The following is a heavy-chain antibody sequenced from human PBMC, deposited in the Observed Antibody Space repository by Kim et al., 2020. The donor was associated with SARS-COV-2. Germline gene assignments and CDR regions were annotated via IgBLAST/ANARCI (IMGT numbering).Heavy chain of an antibody. J-gene: IGHJ4*02. CDR1: GYTFTSNH. Sequence: PSVKVSCKASGYTFTSNHMHWVRQAPGQGLEWMGLTTPSGDSTSYSQRFQGRLTMTTDTSTSTVYMELSSLRSDDTAVYFCARDLSDNWTFDYWGQGTLVTVSS. D-gene: IGHD1-20*01. CDR3: ARDLSDNWTFDY. CDR2: TTPSGDST. V-gene: IGHV1-46*01.